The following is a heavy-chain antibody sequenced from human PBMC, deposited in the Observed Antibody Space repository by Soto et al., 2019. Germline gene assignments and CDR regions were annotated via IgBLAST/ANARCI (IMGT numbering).Heavy chain of an antibody. CDR2: IYYSGST. Sequence: SETLSLTCTVSGGSISSYYWSWIRQPPGKGLEWIGYIYYSGSTNYNPSLKSRVTISVDTSKNQFSLKLSSVTAADTAVYYCARTIFGVVITRGDYYYYYMDVWGKGTTVTVSS. CDR1: GGSISSYY. D-gene: IGHD3-3*01. CDR3: ARTIFGVVITRGDYYYYYMDV. V-gene: IGHV4-59*01. J-gene: IGHJ6*03.